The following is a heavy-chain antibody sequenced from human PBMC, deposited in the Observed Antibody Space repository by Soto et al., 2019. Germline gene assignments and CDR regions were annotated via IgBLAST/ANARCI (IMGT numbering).Heavy chain of an antibody. CDR2: IYPGDSDT. Sequence: GEALKISCKGSGYSFTSYWIGWVRQMPGKGLEWMGIIYPGDSDTRYSPSFQGQVTISADKSISTAYLQWSSLKASDTAMYYCARLPYYDSSGHDNYFDYWGQGTLVTVSS. V-gene: IGHV5-51*01. CDR1: GYSFTSYW. D-gene: IGHD3-22*01. J-gene: IGHJ4*02. CDR3: ARLPYYDSSGHDNYFDY.